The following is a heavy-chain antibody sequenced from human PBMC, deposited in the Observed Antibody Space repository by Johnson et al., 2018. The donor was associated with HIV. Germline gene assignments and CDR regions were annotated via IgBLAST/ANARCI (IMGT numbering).Heavy chain of an antibody. J-gene: IGHJ3*01. Sequence: VQLVESGGGVVQPGRSLRLSCAASGFTFSNYAMSWVRQAPGKGLEWVSYISSSSSTTYYADSVKGRFAISRDNAEKSLFLQMNSLRAEDTAMYYCARGLWLTPDVFDFWGQGTMVT. CDR1: GFTFSNYA. CDR3: ARGLWLTPDVFDF. CDR2: ISSSSSTT. D-gene: IGHD3-16*01. V-gene: IGHV3-48*04.